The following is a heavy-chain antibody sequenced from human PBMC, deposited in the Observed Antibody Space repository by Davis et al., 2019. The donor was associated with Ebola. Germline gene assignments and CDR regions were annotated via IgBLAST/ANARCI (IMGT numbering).Heavy chain of an antibody. D-gene: IGHD4-11*01. CDR1: GGSISSGGYS. J-gene: IGHJ6*02. CDR3: ARDRLYRQYGMDV. V-gene: IGHV4-30-2*01. Sequence: MPSETLSLTCAVSGGSISSGGYSWSWIRQPPGKGLEWIGYIYHSGSTYYNPSLKSRVTISVDTSKNQFSLKLSSVTAADTAVYYCARDRLYRQYGMDVWGQGTTVTVSS. CDR2: IYHSGST.